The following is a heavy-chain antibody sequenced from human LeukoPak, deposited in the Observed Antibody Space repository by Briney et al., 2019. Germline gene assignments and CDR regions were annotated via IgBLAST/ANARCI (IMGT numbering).Heavy chain of an antibody. J-gene: IGHJ6*03. CDR1: GFTFSSYW. Sequence: PGGPLRLSCAASGFTFSSYWMSWVRQATGKGLEWVANIKQDGSEKYYVDSVKGRFTISRDNAKNSLYLQMNSLRAEDTAVYYCAREQQLVRVYYYYYMDVWGKGTTVTVSS. D-gene: IGHD6-13*01. V-gene: IGHV3-7*01. CDR3: AREQQLVRVYYYYYMDV. CDR2: IKQDGSEK.